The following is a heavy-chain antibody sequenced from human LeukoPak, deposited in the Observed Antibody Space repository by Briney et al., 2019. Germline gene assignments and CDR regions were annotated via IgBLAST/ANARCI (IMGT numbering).Heavy chain of an antibody. D-gene: IGHD4/OR15-4a*01. Sequence: GESLKISCKGSGYNFFNYWIVWVRQMPGKGLEWMGIIYPGDSDTRYSPSFQGQVTISADKSISTATLQGDSLKPSDTAIYYCARQSCLGCPLDYWGQGTLVTVSS. V-gene: IGHV5-51*01. CDR3: ARQSCLGCPLDY. CDR1: GYNFFNYW. CDR2: IYPGDSDT. J-gene: IGHJ4*02.